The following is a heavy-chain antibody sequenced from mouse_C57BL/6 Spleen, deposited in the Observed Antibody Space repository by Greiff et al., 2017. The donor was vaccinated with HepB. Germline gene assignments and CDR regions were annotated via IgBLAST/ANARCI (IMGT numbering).Heavy chain of an antibody. CDR3: TRYCDCAWFAY. D-gene: IGHD2-13*01. V-gene: IGHV1-15*01. J-gene: IGHJ3*01. CDR1: GYTFTDYE. Sequence: VQLQQSGAELVRPGASVTLSCKASGYTFTDYEMHWVKQTPVHGLEWIGAIDPETGGTAYNQKFKGKAILTADKYSSTAYMELRSLTAEASAVYYGTRYCDCAWFAYWGQGTLVTVAA. CDR2: IDPETGGT.